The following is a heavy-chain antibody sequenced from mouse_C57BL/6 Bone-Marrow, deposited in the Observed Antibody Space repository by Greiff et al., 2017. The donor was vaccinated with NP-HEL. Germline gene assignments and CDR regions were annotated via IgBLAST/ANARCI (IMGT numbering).Heavy chain of an antibody. CDR2: IDPSDSYT. CDR3: ARRGIGGYPAWFAY. Sequence: QVQLQQPGAELVMPGASVKLSCKASGYTFTSYWMHWVKQRPGQGLEWIGEIDPSDSYTNYNQKFKGKSTLTVDKSSSTAYMQLSSLTSEDSAVYYCARRGIGGYPAWFAYWGQGTLVTVSA. D-gene: IGHD1-1*02. J-gene: IGHJ3*01. CDR1: GYTFTSYW. V-gene: IGHV1-69*01.